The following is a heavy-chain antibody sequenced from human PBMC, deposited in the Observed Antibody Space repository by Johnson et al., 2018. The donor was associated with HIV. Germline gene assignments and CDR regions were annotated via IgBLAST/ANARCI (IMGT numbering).Heavy chain of an antibody. CDR1: GFTFSSYW. D-gene: IGHD1-26*01. CDR2: IKQDGSEK. J-gene: IGHJ3*02. CDR3: ARGGKWGIVGARGAFDI. Sequence: QLVESGGGLVQPGGSLRLSCAASGFTFSSYWMSWVRQAPGKGLEWVANIKQDGSEKYYVDSVKGRFPISRDNSKNTLYLQMNSLRAEDTAVYYCARGGKWGIVGARGAFDIWGQGTMVTVSS. V-gene: IGHV3-7*02.